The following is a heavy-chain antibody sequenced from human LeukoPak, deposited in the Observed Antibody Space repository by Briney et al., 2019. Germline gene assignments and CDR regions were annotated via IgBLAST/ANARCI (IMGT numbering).Heavy chain of an antibody. V-gene: IGHV4-34*01. Sequence: PSETLSLTCAVYGGSFSGYYWSWIRQPPGKGLEWIGEINHSGSTNYNPSLKSRVTISVDTSKNQFSLKLSSVTAADTAVYYCARGFPTPGYSYGYSFDYWGQGTLVTASS. CDR3: ARGFPTPGYSYGYSFDY. D-gene: IGHD5-18*01. CDR1: GGSFSGYY. J-gene: IGHJ4*02. CDR2: INHSGST.